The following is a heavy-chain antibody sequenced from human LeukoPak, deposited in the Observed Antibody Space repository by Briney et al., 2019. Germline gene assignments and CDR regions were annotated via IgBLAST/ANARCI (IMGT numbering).Heavy chain of an antibody. CDR2: VNLQGGT. D-gene: IGHD3-16*02. CDR1: GGSITQTNY. Sequence: PSGTLSLTCDVSGGSITQTNYWTRVRQPPGKGLEWIGEVNLQGGTNYNPSLLRRVAISVGTSANHVSLQMTSVTAADTAVYYCAREGGSYRPLDYSGQGTLVTVSS. V-gene: IGHV4-4*02. CDR3: AREGGSYRPLDY. J-gene: IGHJ4*02.